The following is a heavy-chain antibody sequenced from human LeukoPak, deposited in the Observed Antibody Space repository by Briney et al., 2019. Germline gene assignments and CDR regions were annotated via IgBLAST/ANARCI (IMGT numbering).Heavy chain of an antibody. CDR1: GFAFSVYS. Sequence: PGGSLRLSCAASGFAFSVYSMNCVREAPGKGREGGSYISSSSSSTYYTDSVKGRFTISRDNAKNSLYLQMDSLRAEDTAVYYCARRYCYGGTCYLDFWGQGTLVTVSS. CDR3: ARRYCYGGTCYLDF. J-gene: IGHJ4*02. CDR2: ISSSSSST. D-gene: IGHD2-15*01. V-gene: IGHV3-48*01.